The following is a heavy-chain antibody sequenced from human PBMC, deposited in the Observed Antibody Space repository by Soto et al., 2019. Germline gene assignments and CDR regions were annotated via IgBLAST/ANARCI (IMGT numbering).Heavy chain of an antibody. J-gene: IGHJ4*02. D-gene: IGHD3-9*01. Sequence: GESLKISCKGSGYSFSDYWIGWVRQMPGKGLEWMGIIYPGDSETRYSPSFQGQVTISADKSINTAYLHWSSLKASDTAMYFCARLEGLATISYYFDFWGQGAQVTVSS. CDR3: ARLEGLATISYYFDF. CDR2: IYPGDSET. CDR1: GYSFSDYW. V-gene: IGHV5-51*01.